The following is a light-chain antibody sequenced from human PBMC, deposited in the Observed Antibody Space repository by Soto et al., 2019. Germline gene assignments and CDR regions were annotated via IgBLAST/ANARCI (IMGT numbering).Light chain of an antibody. CDR1: SSDVGGYNY. Sequence: QAVVTQPPSASGSPGQSVTISCTGTSSDVGGYNYVSWYQQYPGRAPKLMIYEVTKRPSGVPDRFSGSKSGNTASLTVSGLQDEDEADYYCSSYAASNNFYFVFGGGTQLTVL. CDR2: EVT. J-gene: IGLJ3*02. V-gene: IGLV2-8*01. CDR3: SSYAASNNFYFV.